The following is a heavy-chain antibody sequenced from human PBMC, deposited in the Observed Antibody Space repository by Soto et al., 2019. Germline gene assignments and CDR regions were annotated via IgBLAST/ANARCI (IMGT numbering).Heavy chain of an antibody. V-gene: IGHV1-69*02. D-gene: IGHD6-19*01. CDR1: GGTFSSYT. CDR2: IIPILGIA. J-gene: IGHJ3*02. CDR3: ARGRIAVAGTSDAFDI. Sequence: QVQLVQSGAEVQKPGSSVKVSCKASGGTFSSYTISWVRQAPGQGLEWMGRIIPILGIANYAQKFQGRVTITADKSTSTAYMELSRLRSEDTAVYYCARGRIAVAGTSDAFDIWGQGTMVTVSS.